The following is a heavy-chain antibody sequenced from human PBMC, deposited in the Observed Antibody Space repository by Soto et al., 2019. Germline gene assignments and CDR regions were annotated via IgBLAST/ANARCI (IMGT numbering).Heavy chain of an antibody. Sequence: GGSLRLSCTASGFTFGDYPMSWFRQAPGKGLEWVGFIRSKAYGGTTEYAASVKGRFTISRDDSKSIACLQMNSLKTEDTAVYYCARAGIRTSFDYWGQGTLVTVSS. CDR2: IRSKAYGGTT. J-gene: IGHJ4*02. CDR1: GFTFGDYP. CDR3: ARAGIRTSFDY. V-gene: IGHV3-49*03. D-gene: IGHD2-21*01.